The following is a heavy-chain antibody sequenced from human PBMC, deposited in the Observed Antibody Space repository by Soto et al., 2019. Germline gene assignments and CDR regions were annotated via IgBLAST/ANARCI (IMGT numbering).Heavy chain of an antibody. D-gene: IGHD3-10*01. CDR1: GFTFGTTD. J-gene: IGHJ5*02. CDR3: VKNSGWFNT. V-gene: IGHV3-23*01. CDR2: IDGSGGIT. Sequence: GGSLRLSCAASGFTFGTTDMSWVRQAPGEGLEWVSTIDGSGGITYYADSVKGRFTIPRDNSRNTVYLQMNSLRGDDTALYYCVKNSGWFNTWGQGALVTVSS.